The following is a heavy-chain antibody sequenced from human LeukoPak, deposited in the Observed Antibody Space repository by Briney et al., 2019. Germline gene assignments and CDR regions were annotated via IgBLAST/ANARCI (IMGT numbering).Heavy chain of an antibody. Sequence: SETLSLTCTVSGGSISSYYWSWIRQPPGKGLEWIGYIYYSGSADYNPSLKSRVTISVDTSKNQFSLKLTSLTAADTAVYYCARVREMAKTPKADYFDYWGQGTLVTVSS. J-gene: IGHJ4*02. V-gene: IGHV4-59*01. CDR1: GGSISSYY. D-gene: IGHD5-24*01. CDR3: ARVREMAKTPKADYFDY. CDR2: IYYSGSA.